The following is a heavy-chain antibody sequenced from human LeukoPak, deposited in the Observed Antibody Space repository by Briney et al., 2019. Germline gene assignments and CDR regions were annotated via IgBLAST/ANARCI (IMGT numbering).Heavy chain of an antibody. CDR1: GYTFTGYY. CDR2: INPNSGGT. Sequence: ASVKVSCKASGYTFTGYYMHWVRQAPGQGLEWMGWINPNSGGTNYAQKFQGRVTMTRDTSISTAYMELSRLRSDDTAVYYCARVGDSSGYYAYLYWGQGTLVTVSS. CDR3: ARVGDSSGYYAYLY. J-gene: IGHJ4*02. V-gene: IGHV1-2*02. D-gene: IGHD3-22*01.